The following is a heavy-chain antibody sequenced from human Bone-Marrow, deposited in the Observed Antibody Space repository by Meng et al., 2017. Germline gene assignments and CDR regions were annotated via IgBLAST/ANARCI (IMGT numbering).Heavy chain of an antibody. CDR3: ASLYGDSSVWYLDL. V-gene: IGHV4-31*03. J-gene: IGHJ2*01. Sequence: QVRLPASGPELLKPSKTLSPTCTVSGGATSIGNTYWSWIRQHPGKGREYIGYIYYSGSTHYNPSLKSRVIISVDTSKNQFSLRLNSVTAADTAVYYCASLYGDSSVWYLDLWGRGTLVTVSS. D-gene: IGHD4-17*01. CDR2: IYYSGST. CDR1: GGATSIGNTY.